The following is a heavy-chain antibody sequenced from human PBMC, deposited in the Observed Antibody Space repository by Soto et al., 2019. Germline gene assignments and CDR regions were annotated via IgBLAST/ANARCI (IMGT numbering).Heavy chain of an antibody. Sequence: PSETLSLTCTVSGGSISSGGYYWSWIRQHPGKGLEWIGYIYYSGSTYYNPSLKSRVTMSVDTSKNQFSLRLSSVTAADTAVYYCARVVAHYYMDFWGNGTTVTVSS. CDR1: GGSISSGGYY. CDR2: IYYSGST. D-gene: IGHD2-2*01. V-gene: IGHV4-31*03. J-gene: IGHJ6*03. CDR3: ARVVAHYYMDF.